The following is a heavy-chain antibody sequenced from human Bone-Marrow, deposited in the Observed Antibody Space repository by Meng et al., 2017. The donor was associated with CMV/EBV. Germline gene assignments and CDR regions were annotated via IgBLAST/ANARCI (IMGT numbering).Heavy chain of an antibody. D-gene: IGHD2-15*01. V-gene: IGHV3-11*04. CDR2: IRSSGSAI. CDR1: GFTFSAYY. CDR3: ARVTGGPEDWYFDL. J-gene: IGHJ2*01. Sequence: GGSLRLSCAASGFTFSAYYMGWIRQAPGKGLEWVSYIRSSGSAISYADSVKGRFTISRDNAKNSLYLQMNSLRAEDTAVYYCARVTGGPEDWYFDLWGRGTLVTVSS.